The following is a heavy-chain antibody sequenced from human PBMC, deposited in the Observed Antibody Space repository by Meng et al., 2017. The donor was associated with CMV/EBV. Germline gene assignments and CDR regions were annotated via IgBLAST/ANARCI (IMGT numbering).Heavy chain of an antibody. Sequence: QVPVQGPGPGLVKPSGPLSLTCTVSGGSISSFYWSWLRQPAGKGLEWIGRIYPSGSTNYNPSLKSRVTMSVDTSKNQFSLKLSSVTAADTAVYYCARGGLYYYDSSGHFDYWGQGTLVTVSS. CDR1: GGSISSFY. V-gene: IGHV4-4*07. CDR3: ARGGLYYYDSSGHFDY. D-gene: IGHD3-22*01. J-gene: IGHJ4*02. CDR2: IYPSGST.